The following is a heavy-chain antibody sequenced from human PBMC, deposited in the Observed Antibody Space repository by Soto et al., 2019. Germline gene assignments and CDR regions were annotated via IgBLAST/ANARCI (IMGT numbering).Heavy chain of an antibody. D-gene: IGHD3-10*01. CDR3: ARGEGSGSNALGD. Sequence: EVLLVESGGGFVQPGGSLRLSCAASGFTVINNYMTWVRQAPGKGLEWVSVIQGGGSISYADSVRDRFTISRDSSKNTVFLQMSSLRPEDTAVYFCARGEGSGSNALGDWGQGTLVTVSS. CDR1: GFTVINNY. CDR2: IQGGGSI. V-gene: IGHV3-66*01. J-gene: IGHJ4*02.